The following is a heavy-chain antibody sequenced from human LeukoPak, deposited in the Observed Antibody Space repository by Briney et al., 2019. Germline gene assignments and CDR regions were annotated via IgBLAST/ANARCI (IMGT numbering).Heavy chain of an antibody. Sequence: SETLSLTCSVSGGSINSGGYYWSWIRQPPGKGLEWIGYIYYSGSTNYNPSLKSRVTISVDTSKNQFSLKLSSVTAADTAVYYCARPKAAYDAFDIWGQGTMVTVSS. J-gene: IGHJ3*02. CDR2: IYYSGST. V-gene: IGHV4-61*08. CDR1: GGSINSGGYY. CDR3: ARPKAAYDAFDI. D-gene: IGHD2-15*01.